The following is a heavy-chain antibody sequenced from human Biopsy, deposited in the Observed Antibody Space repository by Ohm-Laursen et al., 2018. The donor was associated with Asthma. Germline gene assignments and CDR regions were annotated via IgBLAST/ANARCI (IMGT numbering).Heavy chain of an antibody. CDR2: IHYSGST. J-gene: IGHJ4*02. D-gene: IGHD2-15*01. CDR3: AGFCSGGNCPDH. CDR1: GVSIRSYY. V-gene: IGHV4-59*01. Sequence: TLSLTCTVSGVSIRSYYWTWIRQPPGKGLEWIENIHYSGSTYSNPSLKSRVTISVDTSKKQISLRLSSVIAADTAVYYCAGFCSGGNCPDHWGQGTLVTVSS.